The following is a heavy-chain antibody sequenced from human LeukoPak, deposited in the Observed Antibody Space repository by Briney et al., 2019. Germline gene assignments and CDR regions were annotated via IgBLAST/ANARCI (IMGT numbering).Heavy chain of an antibody. D-gene: IGHD1-26*01. CDR3: AKDGAGGYSGSYFDY. Sequence: GGSLRLSCAASGFTFSSYSMNWVRQAPGKGLEWVSSISLSRNYIYYADSVKGRFTISRDNSKNTLYLQMNSLRAEDTAVYYCAKDGAGGYSGSYFDYWGQGTLVTVSS. J-gene: IGHJ4*02. CDR2: ISLSRNYI. V-gene: IGHV3-21*01. CDR1: GFTFSSYS.